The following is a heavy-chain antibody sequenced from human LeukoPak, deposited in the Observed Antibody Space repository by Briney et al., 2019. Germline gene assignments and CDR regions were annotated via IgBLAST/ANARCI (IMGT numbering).Heavy chain of an antibody. CDR2: LYTSGST. J-gene: IGHJ6*03. Sequence: SETLSLTCTVSGDSISGYYWSWLRQPAGKGLEWIGRLYTSGSTNYNPSLKSRITLSVDTSRNQFSLKLSSVTAAAPAVYYCARGGIAPPGYYYYYQMDVWGKGTTVTVSS. CDR3: ARGGIAPPGYYYYYQMDV. CDR1: GDSISGYY. V-gene: IGHV4-4*07. D-gene: IGHD6-13*01.